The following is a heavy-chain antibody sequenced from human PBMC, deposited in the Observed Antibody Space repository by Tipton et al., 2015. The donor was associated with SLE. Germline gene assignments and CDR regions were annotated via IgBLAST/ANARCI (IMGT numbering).Heavy chain of an antibody. J-gene: IGHJ4*02. CDR3: ARHYDEVYHFDY. CDR2: IHPGDSDT. V-gene: IGHV5-51*01. Sequence: QLVQSGAEVKKPGESLKISCKGSGYNFTINWIAWVRQMPGKGLEWMGIIHPGDSDTRYSPSFQGQVTMSADKSISTAYLQWNSLKASDTAMYYCARHYDEVYHFDYWGQGTLVTVSS. D-gene: IGHD5-12*01. CDR1: GYNFTINW.